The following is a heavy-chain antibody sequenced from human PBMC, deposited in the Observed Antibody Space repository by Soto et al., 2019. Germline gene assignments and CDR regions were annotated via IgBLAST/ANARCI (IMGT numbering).Heavy chain of an antibody. D-gene: IGHD1-20*01. J-gene: IGHJ3*02. V-gene: IGHV4-30-2*01. CDR1: GGYISGGYCS. CDR2: IYNSGST. CDR3: ATYRIFFQI. Sequence: KPSETLSLTCAVSGGYISGGYCSWSWIRQPPGKGLEWIGFIYNSGSTYYNSSLKSRVTISVDRSKNHFFLNLTSVTAADTAVYYCATYRIFFQIWGQGTKVTVSS.